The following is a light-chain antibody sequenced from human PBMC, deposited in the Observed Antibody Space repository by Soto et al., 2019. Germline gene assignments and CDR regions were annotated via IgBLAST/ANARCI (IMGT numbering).Light chain of an antibody. CDR2: GAS. Sequence: ELVLTQSPGTLSLSTGERATLSCRASQRVGSSYLAWYQHKPDQAPRLLIYGASGRATGTPDRFSGSGSGTDFSLTISSLQSEDFAVYYCQQYNNWPPWTFGQGTKVDIK. V-gene: IGKV3-20*01. J-gene: IGKJ1*01. CDR3: QQYNNWPPWT. CDR1: QRVGSSY.